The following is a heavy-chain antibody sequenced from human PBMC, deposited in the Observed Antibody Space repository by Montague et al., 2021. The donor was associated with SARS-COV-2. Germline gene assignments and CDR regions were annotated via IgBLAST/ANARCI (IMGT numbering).Heavy chain of an antibody. V-gene: IGHV6-1*01. CDR3: ARLPVGSKYYFDF. CDR1: GDSDSSNIPT. Sequence: CAISGDSDSSNIPTRSWIRQSPLSGLDWLGRTYYRSKWYNYYAEFVKSRITIDTDTSKHQFSLHLNSVTAEDTAVYYCARLPVGSKYYFDFWGQGTLVTVSS. CDR2: TYYRSKWYN. J-gene: IGHJ4*02. D-gene: IGHD2-2*01.